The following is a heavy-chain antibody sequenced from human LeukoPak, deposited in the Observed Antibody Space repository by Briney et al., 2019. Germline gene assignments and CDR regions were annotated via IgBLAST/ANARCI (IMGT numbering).Heavy chain of an antibody. V-gene: IGHV4-31*03. Sequence: SETLSLTCTVSGGSISSGGYYWSWIRQHPGKGLEWIGYIYYSGSTYYDPSLKSRVTISVDTSKNQFSLKLSSVTAADTAVYYCARDRYSSGWHHFDYWGQGTLVTVSS. J-gene: IGHJ4*02. CDR1: GGSISSGGYY. D-gene: IGHD6-19*01. CDR3: ARDRYSSGWHHFDY. CDR2: IYYSGST.